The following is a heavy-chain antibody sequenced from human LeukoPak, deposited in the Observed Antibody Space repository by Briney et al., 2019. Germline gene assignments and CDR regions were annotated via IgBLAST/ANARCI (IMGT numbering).Heavy chain of an antibody. CDR1: GGSISSSSYY. CDR2: IYYSGST. CDR3: TRDRRVNCFYS. D-gene: IGHD5/OR15-5a*01. V-gene: IGHV4-39*07. J-gene: IGHJ4*02. Sequence: PSETLSLTCTVSGGSISSSSYYWGWIRQPPGKGLEWIGSIYYSGSTYYNPSLKSRVTVSLDTSRTQFSLRLNSVTAADTAVYYCTRDRRVNCFYSWGQGTLVTVSS.